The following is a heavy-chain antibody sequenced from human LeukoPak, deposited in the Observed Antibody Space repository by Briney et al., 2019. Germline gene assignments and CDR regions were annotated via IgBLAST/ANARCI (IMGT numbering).Heavy chain of an antibody. J-gene: IGHJ4*02. CDR2: ISWDGGST. CDR3: AKARYSSSWYRGGEVDY. CDR1: GFTFDDYT. Sequence: TGGSLRLSCAASGFTFDDYTMHWVRHAPGKGLEWVSLISWDGGSTYYADSVKGRFTISRDNSKNSLYLQMNSLRTEDTALYYCAKARYSSSWYRGGEVDYWGQGTLVTVSS. V-gene: IGHV3-43*01. D-gene: IGHD6-13*01.